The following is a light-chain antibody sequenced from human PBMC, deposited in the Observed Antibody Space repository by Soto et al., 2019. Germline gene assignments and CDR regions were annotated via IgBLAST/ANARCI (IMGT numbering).Light chain of an antibody. CDR1: QSVSSN. CDR3: QQYNDWPLP. J-gene: IGKJ1*01. CDR2: GAF. V-gene: IGKV3-15*01. Sequence: EIVMTQSPVTLSVSPGERATLSCRASQSVSSNLAWYQQKPGQAPSLLIYGAFTRATGIPARFSGTGSGTEFTLTISSLQSEDFALYYCQQYNDWPLPFGHGTMVDI.